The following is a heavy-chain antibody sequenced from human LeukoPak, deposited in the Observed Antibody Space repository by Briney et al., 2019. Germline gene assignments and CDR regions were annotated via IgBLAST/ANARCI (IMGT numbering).Heavy chain of an antibody. Sequence: ASVKVSCKASGYTFTSYDFNWVRQATGQRPEWMGWMSPNSGDTGYAQKFQGRVTMTTDTSTSTAYMELRSLRSDDTAVYYCARAADYDYVWGSYRLLYFDYWGQGTLVTVSS. CDR2: MSPNSGDT. V-gene: IGHV1-8*01. J-gene: IGHJ4*02. CDR3: ARAADYDYVWGSYRLLYFDY. D-gene: IGHD3-16*02. CDR1: GYTFTSYD.